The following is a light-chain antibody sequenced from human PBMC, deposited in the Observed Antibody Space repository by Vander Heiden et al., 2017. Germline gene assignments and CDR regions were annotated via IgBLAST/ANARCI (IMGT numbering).Light chain of an antibody. Sequence: TQPPCSCACPEESITIACTGTSSDVGGYNYVSWYQQHPGKAPKLMIYDVSNRPSGVSNRFAGSKSGHTASLTISGLQAEDEADYYCSSYTSSNSVVFGGGTKLTVL. CDR3: SSYTSSNSVV. V-gene: IGLV2-14*01. J-gene: IGLJ2*01. CDR2: DVS. CDR1: SSDVGGYNY.